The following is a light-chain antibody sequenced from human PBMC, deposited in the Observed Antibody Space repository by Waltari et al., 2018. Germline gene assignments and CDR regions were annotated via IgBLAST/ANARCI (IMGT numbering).Light chain of an antibody. Sequence: LPTQPPSVSESPGKTVTISRTHNSDSLASKPVQSYQWPPGRAPMTVIYKNNQRPSGVPDRFSGSINSTSNSASLTISRLKTEDEADYYCQSYDSSNLWVFGGGTKLTVL. CDR3: QSYDSSNLWV. CDR1: SDSLASKP. V-gene: IGLV6-57*04. J-gene: IGLJ3*02. CDR2: KNN.